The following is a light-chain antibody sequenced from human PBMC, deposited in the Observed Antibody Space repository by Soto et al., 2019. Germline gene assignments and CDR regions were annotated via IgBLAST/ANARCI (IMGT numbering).Light chain of an antibody. CDR1: SGSIASNY. J-gene: IGLJ2*01. CDR3: QSYHSGNVV. CDR2: EDN. Sequence: NSMLTQPHSVLESPGKTVTISCTSSSGSIASNYVQWYQQRPGSAPTPVIYEDNERPSGVPDRFSGSIDSSSNSASLTISGLKTDDEADYYCQSYHSGNVVFGGGTKVTVL. V-gene: IGLV6-57*04.